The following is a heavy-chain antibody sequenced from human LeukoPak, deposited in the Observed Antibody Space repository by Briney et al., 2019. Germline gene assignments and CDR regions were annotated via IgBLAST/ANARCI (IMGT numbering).Heavy chain of an antibody. CDR1: GYTFTSYG. CDR2: ISAYNGNT. V-gene: IGHV1-18*01. J-gene: IGHJ4*02. Sequence: ASVKVSCKASGYTFTSYGISWVRQAPGQGLEWMGWISAYNGNTNYAQKFQGRVTMTRDTSISTAYMELSRLRSDDTAVCYCARLLKREYSSSWYPDFDYWGQGTLVTVSS. D-gene: IGHD6-13*01. CDR3: ARLLKREYSSSWYPDFDY.